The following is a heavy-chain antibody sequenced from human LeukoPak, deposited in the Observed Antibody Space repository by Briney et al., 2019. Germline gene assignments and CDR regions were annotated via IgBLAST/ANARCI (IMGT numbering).Heavy chain of an antibody. CDR3: ARGQYGGIYYYYYGMDV. D-gene: IGHD4-23*01. CDR2: IYYSGST. CDR1: GGSISSGDYY. J-gene: IGHJ6*02. Sequence: SETLSLTCTVSGGSISSGDYYWSWIRQPPGKGLEWIGYIYYSGSTYYNPSLKSRVTISVDTSKNQFSLKLSSVTAADTAVHYCARGQYGGIYYYYYGMDVWGQGTTVTVSS. V-gene: IGHV4-30-4*02.